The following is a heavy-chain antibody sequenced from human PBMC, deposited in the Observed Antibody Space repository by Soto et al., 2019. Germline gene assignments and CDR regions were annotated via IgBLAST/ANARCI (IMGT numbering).Heavy chain of an antibody. D-gene: IGHD2-2*01. CDR3: ASDMSTM. V-gene: IGHV1-8*01. Sequence: QVQLVQSGAEVKKPGASVKVSCEASGYTFTSHDINWMRQATGQGLEWMGWMNPNSGHTNYAQKFQGRVTMTRDTSISTAYMELTNLRSEDTGIYYCASDMSTMWGQGTLVTVSS. CDR2: MNPNSGHT. CDR1: GYTFTSHD. J-gene: IGHJ4*02.